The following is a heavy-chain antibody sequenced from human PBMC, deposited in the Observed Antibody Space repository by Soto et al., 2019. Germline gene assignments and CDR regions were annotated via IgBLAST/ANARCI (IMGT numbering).Heavy chain of an antibody. CDR3: AKGRDHDYHSILLMVYALDY. D-gene: IGHD2-8*01. J-gene: IGHJ4*02. CDR1: GFTFDDYA. Sequence: GGSLRLSCAASGFTFDDYAMHWVRQAPGKGLEWVSGISWNSGSIGYADSVKGRFTISRDNAKNSLYLQMNSLRAEDTALYYCAKGRDHDYHSILLMVYALDYWGQGTLVTVSS. V-gene: IGHV3-9*01. CDR2: ISWNSGSI.